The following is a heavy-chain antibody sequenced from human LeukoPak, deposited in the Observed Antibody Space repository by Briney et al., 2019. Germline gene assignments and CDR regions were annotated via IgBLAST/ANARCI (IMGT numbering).Heavy chain of an antibody. CDR1: GYTFTTYG. D-gene: IGHD2-2*01. V-gene: IGHV1-18*01. CDR2: ISAYNGNT. Sequence: ASVKVSCKASGYTFTTYGISWVRQAPGQGLEWMGWISAYNGNTNYGENLQGRVTMTTDTSTSTAYMELRSLRYDDTAVYYCARDIEIVPASEYYYYGMDVWGQGTTVTVSS. CDR3: ARDIEIVPASEYYYYGMDV. J-gene: IGHJ6*02.